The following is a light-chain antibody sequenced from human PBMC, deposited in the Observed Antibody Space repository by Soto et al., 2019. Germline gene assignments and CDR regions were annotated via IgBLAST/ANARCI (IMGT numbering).Light chain of an antibody. V-gene: IGLV2-8*01. CDR2: EVS. Sequence: QSVLTQPPSASGSLGQSVTISCTGTSSDVGGYNYVSWYQQHPGKAPKLMISEVSKRPSGVPDRFSGSRSGNTASLTVSGLQAEDEADYYCSSYAGSNNLGVFGGGTKLTVL. CDR3: SSYAGSNNLGV. CDR1: SSDVGGYNY. J-gene: IGLJ2*01.